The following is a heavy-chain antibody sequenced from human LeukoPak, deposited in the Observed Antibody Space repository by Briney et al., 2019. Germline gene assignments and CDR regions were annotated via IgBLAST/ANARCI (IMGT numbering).Heavy chain of an antibody. CDR1: GGSFSGYY. CDR3: ARVMDSGSYLALDY. V-gene: IGHV4-34*01. CDR2: INHSGSA. D-gene: IGHD1-26*01. Sequence: SETLSLTCAVYGGSFSGYYWSWIRQPPGKGLEWIGEINHSGSANYNPSLKSRVTISVDTSKNQFSLKLSSVTAADTAVYYCARVMDSGSYLALDYWGQGTLVTVSS. J-gene: IGHJ4*02.